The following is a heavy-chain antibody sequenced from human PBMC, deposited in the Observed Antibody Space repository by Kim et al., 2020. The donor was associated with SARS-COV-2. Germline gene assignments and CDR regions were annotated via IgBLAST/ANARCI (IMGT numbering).Heavy chain of an antibody. CDR3: ARDGGDYYDSSGYGN. CDR2: INPNSGGT. D-gene: IGHD3-22*01. CDR1: GYTFTGYY. Sequence: ASVKVSCKASGYTFTGYYMHWVRQAPGQGLEWMGRINPNSGGTNYAQKFQGRVTMTRDTSISTAYMELSRLRSDDTAVYYCARDGGDYYDSSGYGNWGQGTLVAVSS. V-gene: IGHV1-2*06. J-gene: IGHJ4*02.